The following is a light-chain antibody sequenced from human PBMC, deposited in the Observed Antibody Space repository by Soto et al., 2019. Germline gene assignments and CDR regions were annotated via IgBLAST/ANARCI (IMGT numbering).Light chain of an antibody. Sequence: DIQMTQSPSTVSASIGDRVTITCRASQTISSWLAWYQQKPGKAPKLLIRIASKLDTGVASRFSGSGSGTEFTLTISRLQPDDFATYYCQQYNSYPWTFGQGTRVDIK. CDR2: IAS. CDR3: QQYNSYPWT. J-gene: IGKJ1*01. V-gene: IGKV1-5*03. CDR1: QTISSW.